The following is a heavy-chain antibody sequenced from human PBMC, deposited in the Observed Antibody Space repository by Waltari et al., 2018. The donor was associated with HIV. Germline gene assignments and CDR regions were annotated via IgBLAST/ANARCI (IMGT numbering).Heavy chain of an antibody. CDR2: IKQDGSEK. CDR3: ARGNMGFFDY. Sequence: EVQLVESGGGVVQHGGSLRLSCAASGFTFSSSWMSWGRQAPGKGLEWVANIKQDGSEKYYVDSVKGRFTISRDNAKNSLYLQMNSLRAEDTAVYYCARGNMGFFDYWGQGTLVTVSS. J-gene: IGHJ4*02. D-gene: IGHD4-4*01. V-gene: IGHV3-7*01. CDR1: GFTFSSSW.